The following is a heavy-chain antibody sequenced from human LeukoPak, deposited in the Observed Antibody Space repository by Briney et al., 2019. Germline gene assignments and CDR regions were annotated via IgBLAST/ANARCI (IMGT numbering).Heavy chain of an antibody. V-gene: IGHV4-59*01. CDR2: IYYSGII. D-gene: IGHD6-19*01. Sequence: SETLSLTCTVSGGSISTYYWSWIREPPGKELEWIGYIYYSGIINYSPSLKGRVTISLDTSKNQFSLKLSSVTAADSAVYYCARGDSSDWQYFFDYWGQGTLVTVFS. CDR1: GGSISTYY. J-gene: IGHJ4*02. CDR3: ARGDSSDWQYFFDY.